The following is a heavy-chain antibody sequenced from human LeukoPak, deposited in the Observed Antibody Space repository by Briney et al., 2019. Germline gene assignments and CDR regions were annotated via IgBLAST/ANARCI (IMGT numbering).Heavy chain of an antibody. CDR2: INTNTGNP. J-gene: IGHJ3*02. Sequence: ASVKDSCKASGYTFSNYAMNWVRQAPGQGLEWMGWINTNTGNPTYNQASTGRFVFSLDTSASTTYLQISSLKTEDTAVYYCARDLPSDIWGQGTVVIVSS. V-gene: IGHV7-4-1*02. CDR3: ARDLPSDI. CDR1: GYTFSNYA.